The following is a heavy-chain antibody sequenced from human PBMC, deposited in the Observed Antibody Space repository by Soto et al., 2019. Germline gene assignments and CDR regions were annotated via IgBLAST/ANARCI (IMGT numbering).Heavy chain of an antibody. CDR1: GGSISSGGYY. Sequence: QVQLQESGPGLVKPSQTLSLTCTVSGGSISSGGYYWSWIRQHPGKRLEWIGYLYYSGSTYYNPSLTSRVTISVDTSKDQFSLKLSSVTAADTAVYYCARDFTDSSGPTLGMGVWGQGTTVTVSS. CDR3: ARDFTDSSGPTLGMGV. V-gene: IGHV4-31*03. D-gene: IGHD6-19*01. CDR2: LYYSGST. J-gene: IGHJ6*02.